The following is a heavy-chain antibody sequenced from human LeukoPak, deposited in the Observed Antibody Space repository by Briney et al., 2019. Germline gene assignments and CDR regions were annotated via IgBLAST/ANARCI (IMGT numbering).Heavy chain of an antibody. D-gene: IGHD2-15*01. CDR2: IYTRGST. V-gene: IGHV4-4*07. CDR3: ARARYCSADICSGGDAFDI. J-gene: IGHJ3*02. CDR1: GGSINNYY. Sequence: TSETLSLTCTVSGGSINNYYWSWIRQPAGKGLEWIGRIYTRGSTNYNPSLKSRVTMSVDTSKNQFSLKLSSVTAADTAVYYCARARYCSADICSGGDAFDIWGQGTMVSVSS.